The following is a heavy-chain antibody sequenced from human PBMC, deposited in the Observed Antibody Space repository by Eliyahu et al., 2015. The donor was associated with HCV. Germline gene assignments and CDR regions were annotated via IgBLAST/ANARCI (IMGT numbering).Heavy chain of an antibody. CDR2: TYHSGSA. Sequence: QVQLQESGPGLVRPSQTLSLTCTVSGAPIISXGYYWXWSRQHPGKGLEFIGYTYHSGSAYYNPSLKSRVIMSVDTSKNQFSLNLNSVTAADTAVYYCARAADSNVLTNGGFEYWGQGTLVAVSS. CDR1: GAPIISXGYY. J-gene: IGHJ4*02. D-gene: IGHD3-16*01. CDR3: ARAADSNVLTNGGFEY. V-gene: IGHV4-31*03.